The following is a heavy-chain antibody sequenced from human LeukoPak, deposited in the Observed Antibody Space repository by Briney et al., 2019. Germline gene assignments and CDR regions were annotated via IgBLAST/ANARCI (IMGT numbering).Heavy chain of an antibody. Sequence: GESLKISCKASGYTFSDYWIGWVRQLPGQGLEWMGIVYPGDSDTRYSPSFQGHVTISADKSINTAYLQWSGLQASDNAIYFCARSQGLYGAADYWGQGTLV. V-gene: IGHV5-51*01. CDR2: VYPGDSDT. J-gene: IGHJ4*02. CDR1: GYTFSDYW. D-gene: IGHD2-2*02. CDR3: ARSQGLYGAADY.